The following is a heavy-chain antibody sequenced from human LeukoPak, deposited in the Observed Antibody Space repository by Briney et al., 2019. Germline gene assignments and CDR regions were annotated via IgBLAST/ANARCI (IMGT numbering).Heavy chain of an antibody. CDR2: INHSGST. V-gene: IGHV4-34*01. Sequence: TSETLSLTCAVYGGSFSGYYWSWIRQPPGKGLEWIGEINHSGSTNYNPSLKSRVTISVDTSKNQFSLKLSSVTAADTAVYCCARENKDHPTYYFDYWGQGTLVTVSS. CDR3: ARENKDHPTYYFDY. J-gene: IGHJ4*02. CDR1: GGSFSGYY.